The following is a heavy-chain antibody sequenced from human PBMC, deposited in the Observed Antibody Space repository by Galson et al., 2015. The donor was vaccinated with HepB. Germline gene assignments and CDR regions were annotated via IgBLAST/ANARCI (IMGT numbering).Heavy chain of an antibody. V-gene: IGHV3-30*04. J-gene: IGHJ3*02. CDR2: ISYDGSNK. Sequence: SLRLSCAASGFTFSSYAMHWVRQAPGKGLEWVAVISYDGSNKYYADSVKGRFTISRDNSKNTLYLQMNSLRAEDTAVYYCARDRGGYYYGSGSYLDIWGQGTMVTVSS. D-gene: IGHD3-10*01. CDR1: GFTFSSYA. CDR3: ARDRGGYYYGSGSYLDI.